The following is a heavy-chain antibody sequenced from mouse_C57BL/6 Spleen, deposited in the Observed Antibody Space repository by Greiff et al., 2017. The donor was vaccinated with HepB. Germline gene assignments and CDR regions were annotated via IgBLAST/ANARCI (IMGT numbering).Heavy chain of an antibody. CDR1: GYAFTNYL. CDR2: INPGSGGT. CDR3: ARTETKGYFDY. Sequence: QVQLKESGAELVRPGTSVKVSCKASGYAFTNYLIEWVKQRPGQGLEWIGVINPGSGGTNYNEKFKGKATLTADKSSSTAYMQLSSLTSEDSAVYFCARTETKGYFDYWGQGTTLTVSS. V-gene: IGHV1-54*01. J-gene: IGHJ2*01.